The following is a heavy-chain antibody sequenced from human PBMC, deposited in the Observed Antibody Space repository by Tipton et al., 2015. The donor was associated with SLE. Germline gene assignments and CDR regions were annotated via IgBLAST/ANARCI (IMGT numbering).Heavy chain of an antibody. CDR3: ARDRDYYDSSGYPRHAFDI. CDR1: GGSISSHY. CDR2: IYYSGST. Sequence: LRLSCTVSGGSISSHYWSWIRQPPGKGLEWIGYIYYSGSTNYNPSLKSRVTISVDTSKNQFSLKLSSVTAADTAVYYCARDRDYYDSSGYPRHAFDIWGQGTMVTVSS. V-gene: IGHV4-59*11. J-gene: IGHJ3*02. D-gene: IGHD3-22*01.